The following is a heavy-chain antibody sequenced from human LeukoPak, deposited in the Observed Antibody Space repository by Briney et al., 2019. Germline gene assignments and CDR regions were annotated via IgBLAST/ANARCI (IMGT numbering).Heavy chain of an antibody. J-gene: IGHJ6*04. V-gene: IGHV4-34*01. D-gene: IGHD1-26*01. Sequence: SETLSLTCAVYGGSFSGYYWSWIRQPPGKGLEWMGEINHSGSTNYNPSLKSRVTISVDTSKNQFSLKLSSVTAADTAVYYCARGGARTYYYYYGMDVWGKGTTVTVSS. CDR3: ARGGARTYYYYYGMDV. CDR1: GGSFSGYY. CDR2: INHSGST.